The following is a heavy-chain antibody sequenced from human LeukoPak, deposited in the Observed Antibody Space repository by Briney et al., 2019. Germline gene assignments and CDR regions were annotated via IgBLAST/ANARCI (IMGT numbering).Heavy chain of an antibody. V-gene: IGHV1-2*06. CDR1: GYTFTGYY. CDR3: AGRNYYDSSGYPGAFDI. Sequence: ASVTVSCKASGYTFTGYYMHWVRQAPGQGLEWMGRINPNSGGTNYAQRFQGRVTMTRDTSISTAYMELSRLRSDDTAVYYCAGRNYYDSSGYPGAFDIWGQGTMVTVSS. D-gene: IGHD3-22*01. CDR2: INPNSGGT. J-gene: IGHJ3*02.